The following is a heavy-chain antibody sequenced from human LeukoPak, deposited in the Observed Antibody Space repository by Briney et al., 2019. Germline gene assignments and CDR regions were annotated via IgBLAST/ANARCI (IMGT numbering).Heavy chain of an antibody. V-gene: IGHV1-46*01. Sequence: ASVKVSCKASGDTFASDYMHWVRQAPGQGLEWMGIINPSGGRTSYAQKFQGRVTMTRDTSTSTVYMELSSLRSEDTAVYYCARGIAAPTGWGQGTLVTVSS. CDR1: GDTFASDY. CDR3: ARGIAAPTG. J-gene: IGHJ4*02. D-gene: IGHD6-6*01. CDR2: INPSGGRT.